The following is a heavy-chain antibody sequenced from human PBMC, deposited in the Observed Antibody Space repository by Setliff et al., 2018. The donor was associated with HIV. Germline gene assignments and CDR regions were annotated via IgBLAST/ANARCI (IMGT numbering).Heavy chain of an antibody. CDR1: GFTFSSYW. CDR2: IKQDGSEK. V-gene: IGHV3-7*01. Sequence: QPGGSLRLSCAASGFTFSSYWMSWVRQAPGKGLEWVANIKQDGSEKYYVGSVKGRFTISRDNAKNSLYLQMNSLRAEDTAVYYCARVYDSSGYSLSIPGYWGQGTLVTVSS. D-gene: IGHD3-22*01. CDR3: ARVYDSSGYSLSIPGY. J-gene: IGHJ4*01.